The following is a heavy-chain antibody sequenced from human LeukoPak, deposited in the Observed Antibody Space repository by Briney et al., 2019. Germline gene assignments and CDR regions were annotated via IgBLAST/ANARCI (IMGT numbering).Heavy chain of an antibody. D-gene: IGHD2-8*02. CDR1: GFTFSSYG. J-gene: IGHJ4*02. CDR3: VKGQEVVYAPTFDY. Sequence: PGGSLRLSCAASGFTFSSYGIYWVRQAPGKGLEWVAVISYDGSNKYYADSVKGRFTISRDNSKNTLYLQMNSLRAEDTAVYYCVKGQEVVYAPTFDYWGQGTLVTVSS. CDR2: ISYDGSNK. V-gene: IGHV3-30*18.